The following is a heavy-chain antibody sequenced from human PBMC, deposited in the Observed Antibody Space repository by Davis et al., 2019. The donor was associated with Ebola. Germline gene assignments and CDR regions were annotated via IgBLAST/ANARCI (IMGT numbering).Heavy chain of an antibody. D-gene: IGHD3-10*01. J-gene: IGHJ4*02. Sequence: GGSLRLSCAASGFTFNIFDMHWVRQAPGRGLEWVAFVRSHGSDDHYADSVKGRFTISRDNGRDSLYLQIISLRVEDTAVYYCARDPRDRGIAWDYWGQGTLVTVSS. V-gene: IGHV3-30*02. CDR3: ARDPRDRGIAWDY. CDR1: GFTFNIFD. CDR2: VRSHGSDD.